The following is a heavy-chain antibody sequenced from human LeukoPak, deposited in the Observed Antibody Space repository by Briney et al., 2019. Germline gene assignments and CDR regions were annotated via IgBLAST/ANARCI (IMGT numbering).Heavy chain of an antibody. CDR3: ARGFKIFPVYYYMDV. J-gene: IGHJ6*03. CDR2: INHSGST. Sequence: SETLSLTSAVYGGSFSGYYWSWIRQPPGKGLEWIGEINHSGSTNYNPSLKSRVTISVDTSKNQFSLKLSSVTAADTAVYYCARGFKIFPVYYYMDVWGKGTTVTVSS. D-gene: IGHD3-3*01. CDR1: GGSFSGYY. V-gene: IGHV4-34*01.